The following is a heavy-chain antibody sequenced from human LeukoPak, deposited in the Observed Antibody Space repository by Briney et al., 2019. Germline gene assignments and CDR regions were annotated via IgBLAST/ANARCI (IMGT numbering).Heavy chain of an antibody. D-gene: IGHD6-19*01. J-gene: IGHJ4*02. CDR2: IYHSGST. V-gene: IGHV4-4*02. CDR3: ARDQVSSGLGI. CDR1: GGSISSSNW. Sequence: SETLXXTCAVSGGSISSSNWWSWVRQPPGKGLEWIGEIYHSGSTNYNPSLKSRVTISVDKSKNQFSLKLSSVTAADTAVYYCARDQVSSGLGIWGQGTLVTVSS.